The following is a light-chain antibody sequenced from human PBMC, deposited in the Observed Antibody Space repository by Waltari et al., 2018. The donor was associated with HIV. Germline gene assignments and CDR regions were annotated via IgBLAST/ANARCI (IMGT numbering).Light chain of an antibody. J-gene: IGLJ1*01. CDR3: AAWDDTLSGPD. CDR1: RSNIGSHY. CDR2: RNN. V-gene: IGLV1-47*01. Sequence: QSVLTQPPSASGTPGQRVTISCSGSRSNIGSHYVYWYQQLPGTAPKLLIYRNNVRPSGVPDRFSGSKSGTSSSLAISGLRSEDEADYYCAAWDDTLSGPDFGTGTKVTVL.